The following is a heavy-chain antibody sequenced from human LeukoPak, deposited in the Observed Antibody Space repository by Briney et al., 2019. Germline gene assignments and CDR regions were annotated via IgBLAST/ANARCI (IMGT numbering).Heavy chain of an antibody. Sequence: SETLSLTCAVYGGSFSGYYWNWIRQPPGKGLEWIGEINHSGSTNYNPSLESRVTISVDTSKNQFSLRLSSVTAADTAVYYCARDMQWLGNDAFDIWGQGTMVTVSS. J-gene: IGHJ3*02. CDR1: GGSFSGYY. V-gene: IGHV4-34*01. D-gene: IGHD6-19*01. CDR2: INHSGST. CDR3: ARDMQWLGNDAFDI.